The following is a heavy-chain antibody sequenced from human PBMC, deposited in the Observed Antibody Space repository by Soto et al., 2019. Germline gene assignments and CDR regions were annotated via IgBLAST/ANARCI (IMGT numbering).Heavy chain of an antibody. V-gene: IGHV1-69*06. J-gene: IGHJ5*02. CDR1: GGTFSSYA. D-gene: IGHD4-4*01. CDR2: IIPIFGTA. Sequence: QVQLVQSGAEVKKPGSSVKVSCKASGGTFSSYAISWVRQAPGQGLEWMGGIIPIFGTANYAQKFQGRVTITADKSTSTSYMELSSLRSEDTAVYYCARAPIYSNQFILNWFDPWGQGTLVTVSS. CDR3: ARAPIYSNQFILNWFDP.